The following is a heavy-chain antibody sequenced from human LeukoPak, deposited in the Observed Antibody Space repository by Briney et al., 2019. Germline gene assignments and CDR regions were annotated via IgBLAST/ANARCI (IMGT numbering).Heavy chain of an antibody. D-gene: IGHD1-7*01. CDR1: GGSISSYY. J-gene: IGHJ5*02. CDR3: ARGRYNWNYWFDP. Sequence: PSETLSLTCTVSGGSISSYYWSWIRQPPGKGLEWIGYIYYSGSTNYNPSLKSRVTISVDTSKNQFSLKLSSVTAADTAVYYCARGRYNWNYWFDPWGQGTLVTVSS. V-gene: IGHV4-59*01. CDR2: IYYSGST.